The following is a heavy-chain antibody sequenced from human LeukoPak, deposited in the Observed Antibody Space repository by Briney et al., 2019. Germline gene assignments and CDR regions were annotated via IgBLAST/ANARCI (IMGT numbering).Heavy chain of an antibody. CDR2: MSGDATST. CDR1: GSTFSSFA. CDR3: AETLSGTSWYSGAS. Sequence: GGSLRLSCAASGSTFSSFAMNWVRQAPGKGLEWVSTMSGDATSTYYADSVKGRFTISRDNSKNTLYLQMNSLRADDTAVYYRAETLSGTSWYSGASSGQGTLVTVSS. V-gene: IGHV3-23*01. D-gene: IGHD6-13*01. J-gene: IGHJ5*02.